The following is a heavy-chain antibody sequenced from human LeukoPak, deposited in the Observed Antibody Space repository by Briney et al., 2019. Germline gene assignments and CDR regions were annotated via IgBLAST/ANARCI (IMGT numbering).Heavy chain of an antibody. CDR3: AVGGYCSSTSCYAEVPRRHYWFDP. D-gene: IGHD2-2*01. V-gene: IGHV4-34*01. J-gene: IGHJ5*02. CDR1: GGSFSGYY. CDR2: INHSGST. Sequence: SETLSLTCAVYGGSFSGYYWSWIRQPPGKGLEWIGEINHSGSTNYNPSLKSRVTISVDTSKNKFSLKLSSVAAADTAVYYCAVGGYCSSTSCYAEVPRRHYWFDPWGQGTLVTVSS.